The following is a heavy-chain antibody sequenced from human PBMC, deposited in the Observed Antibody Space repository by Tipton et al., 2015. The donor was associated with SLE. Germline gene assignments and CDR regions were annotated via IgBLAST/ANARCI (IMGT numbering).Heavy chain of an antibody. J-gene: IGHJ4*02. CDR3: ASSPGVTLFRVVTYFDL. D-gene: IGHD3-3*01. V-gene: IGHV4-59*13. CDR1: DDSITTDY. CDR2: VSYSGVT. Sequence: LRLSCTVSDDSITTDYWTWIRQSPGKGLEYIGYVSYSGVTNSNPSLQSRVTMSIDASKKQVSLRLSSVTAADTAVYYCASSPGVTLFRVVTYFDLWGQGILVTVSS.